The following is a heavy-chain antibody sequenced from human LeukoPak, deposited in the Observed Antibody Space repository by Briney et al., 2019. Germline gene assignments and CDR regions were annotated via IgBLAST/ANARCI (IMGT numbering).Heavy chain of an antibody. D-gene: IGHD1-14*01. CDR3: ARDWRHHVDY. Sequence: GGSLRLSCAASGFTFSSYAMSWVRQAPGKGLEWVSGINIHGTGTIYADSAKGRFTISRDNAKNTLYLQMNSLRAEDTAVYYCARDWRHHVDYWGQGILVTVSS. V-gene: IGHV3-74*01. J-gene: IGHJ4*02. CDR1: GFTFSSYA. CDR2: INIHGTGT.